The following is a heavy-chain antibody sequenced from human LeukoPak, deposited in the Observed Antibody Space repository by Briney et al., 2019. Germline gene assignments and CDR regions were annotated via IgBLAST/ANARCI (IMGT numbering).Heavy chain of an antibody. D-gene: IGHD4-23*01. V-gene: IGHV3-53*01. J-gene: IGHJ4*02. CDR2: IYSGGNT. CDR1: GFTVSSNY. CDR3: ATFLYAGNAGGSVGY. Sequence: GGSLRLSCAASGFTVSSNYMSWVRQAPGKGLEWVSVIYSGGNTYYADSVKGRFTISRDTSKNTVYLQMNSLRAEDTAVYYCATFLYAGNAGGSVGYWGQGTLVTVSS.